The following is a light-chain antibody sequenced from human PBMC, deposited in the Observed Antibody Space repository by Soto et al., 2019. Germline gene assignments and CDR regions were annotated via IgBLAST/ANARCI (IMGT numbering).Light chain of an antibody. Sequence: DIQMTQFPSSLSASVGDRVTITCRASQGIRNDLAWYQQKPGKAPKRLIYAASSLQSGDPSRCSGSGSGTEFTLAISSLQPEDFATFYCLQHSTYPLTIGHGTKV. CDR2: AAS. J-gene: IGKJ1*01. CDR1: QGIRND. CDR3: LQHSTYPLT. V-gene: IGKV1-17*01.